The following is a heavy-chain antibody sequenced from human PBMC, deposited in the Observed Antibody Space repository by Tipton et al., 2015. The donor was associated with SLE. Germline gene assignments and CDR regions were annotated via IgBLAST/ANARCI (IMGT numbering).Heavy chain of an antibody. CDR1: GYSISSAYS. V-gene: IGHV4-38-2*01. D-gene: IGHD6-6*01. Sequence: TLSLTCVVSGYSISSAYSWGWIRQPPGKGLEWIGTIYHNGDTYYKSSLKSRVTISVDTSKNHFSLKLRSVTAADTAVYYCARSTSRPSSYYFYGLDVWGQGTTVTVSS. J-gene: IGHJ6*02. CDR3: ARSTSRPSSYYFYGLDV. CDR2: IYHNGDT.